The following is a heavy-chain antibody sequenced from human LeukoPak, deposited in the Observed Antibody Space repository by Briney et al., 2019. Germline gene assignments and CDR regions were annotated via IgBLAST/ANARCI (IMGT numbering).Heavy chain of an antibody. CDR2: IIPIFGTA. D-gene: IGHD5-24*01. J-gene: IGHJ4*02. Sequence: VASVKVSCKASGGTFSSYAISWVRQAPGQGLEWMGGIIPIFGTANYAQKFQGRVTITADESTSTAYMELSSLRSEDTAVYYCAREGGYNPRGGFDYWGQGTLVTVSS. CDR1: GGTFSSYA. V-gene: IGHV1-69*13. CDR3: AREGGYNPRGGFDY.